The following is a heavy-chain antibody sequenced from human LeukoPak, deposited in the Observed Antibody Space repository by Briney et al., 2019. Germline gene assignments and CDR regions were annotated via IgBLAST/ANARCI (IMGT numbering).Heavy chain of an antibody. CDR2: IYPGDSDT. D-gene: IGHD3-9*01. Sequence: GESLKISCTGSGYGFTSYWIGWVRQMPGEGLEWMGIIYPGDSDTTYSPTFQGQVTISADTSIRTAFLQWSSLKASDTAIYYCARRGRNFDFDLWGQGTLVTVSS. J-gene: IGHJ4*01. CDR1: GYGFTSYW. CDR3: ARRGRNFDFDL. V-gene: IGHV5-51*01.